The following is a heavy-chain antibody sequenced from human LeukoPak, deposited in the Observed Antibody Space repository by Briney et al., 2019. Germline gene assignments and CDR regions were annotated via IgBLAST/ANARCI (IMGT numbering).Heavy chain of an antibody. Sequence: SCKASGYTFSSYAMHWVRQAPGKGLEWVAVISYDGSNKYYADSVKGRFTISRDNSKNTLYLQMNSLRAEDTAVYYCARDLGYDSSGYFSPDFWGQGTLVTVSS. V-gene: IGHV3-30*04. CDR1: GYTFSSYA. CDR2: ISYDGSNK. D-gene: IGHD3-22*01. J-gene: IGHJ4*02. CDR3: ARDLGYDSSGYFSPDF.